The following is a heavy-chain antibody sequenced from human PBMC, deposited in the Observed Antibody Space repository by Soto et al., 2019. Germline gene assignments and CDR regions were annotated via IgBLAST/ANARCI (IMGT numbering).Heavy chain of an antibody. D-gene: IGHD6-13*01. J-gene: IGHJ3*02. CDR2: ISGDGGSK. CDR1: GFTFDDYA. Sequence: GGSLRLSCAASGFTFDDYAMHWVRQAPGKGLEWVSLISGDGGSKYYADSVKGRFTISRDNSKNTLYLQMNSLRAEDTAVYYCAREGTPRVPYSSSWYAFDIWGQGTMVTVSS. CDR3: AREGTPRVPYSSSWYAFDI. V-gene: IGHV3-43*02.